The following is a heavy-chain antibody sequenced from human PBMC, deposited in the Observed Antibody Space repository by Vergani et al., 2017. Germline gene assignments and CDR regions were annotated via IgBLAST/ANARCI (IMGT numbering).Heavy chain of an antibody. CDR3: SKDHSRVYYYYYIDV. J-gene: IGHJ6*03. D-gene: IGHD1-26*01. Sequence: QVQLVESGGGVVQPGRYLRLSCAASGFTFSSYGMHWVRQAPGKGLEWVAVISYDGSNKYYADSVKGRFTISRDNSKNTLFLQMNSLRAEDTAVYYCSKDHSRVYYYYYIDVWGKGTTVTVSS. V-gene: IGHV3-30*18. CDR2: ISYDGSNK. CDR1: GFTFSSYG.